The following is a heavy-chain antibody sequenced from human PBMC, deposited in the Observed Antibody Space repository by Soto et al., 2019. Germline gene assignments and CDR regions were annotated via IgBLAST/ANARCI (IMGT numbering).Heavy chain of an antibody. CDR1: GFTFSSYA. CDR2: ISGSGGST. Sequence: EVQLLESGGGLVQPGGSLRLSCAASGFTFSSYAMSWVRQAPGKGLEWVSAISGSGGSTYYADSVKGRFTISRDNSKNTLYLQMNSLRAEHTAVYYGARRSSGWDFDYWGQGTLVTVSS. CDR3: ARRSSGWDFDY. D-gene: IGHD6-19*01. V-gene: IGHV3-23*01. J-gene: IGHJ4*02.